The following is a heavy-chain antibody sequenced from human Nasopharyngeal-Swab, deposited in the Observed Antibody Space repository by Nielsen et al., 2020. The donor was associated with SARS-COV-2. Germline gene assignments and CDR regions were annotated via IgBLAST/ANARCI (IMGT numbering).Heavy chain of an antibody. CDR3: AREIYYGSGSYYVDDAFDI. CDR1: GYSFTGYY. V-gene: IGHV1-2*02. Sequence: ASVKVSCKASGYSFTGYYLHWVRQAPGQGPEWVGSLNPNSGGTNYAQKFQGRVTLTLDTSINTAYMDLTSLRSDDTAVYYCAREIYYGSGSYYVDDAFDIWGQETMVTVSS. J-gene: IGHJ3*02. D-gene: IGHD3-10*01. CDR2: LNPNSGGT.